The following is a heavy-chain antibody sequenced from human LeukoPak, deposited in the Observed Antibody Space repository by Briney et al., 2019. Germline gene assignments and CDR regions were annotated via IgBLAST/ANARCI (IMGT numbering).Heavy chain of an antibody. J-gene: IGHJ6*03. CDR1: GFTFSNAW. CDR3: TTEAKLLWFGELSLYYYMDV. D-gene: IGHD3-10*01. V-gene: IGHV3-15*01. CDR2: IKSKTDGGTT. Sequence: GESLRLSCAASGFTFSNAWMSWVRQAPGKGLEWVGRIKSKTDGGTTDYAAPVKGRFTISRDDSKNTLYLQMNSLKTEDTAVYYCTTEAKLLWFGELSLYYYMDVWGKGTTVTVSS.